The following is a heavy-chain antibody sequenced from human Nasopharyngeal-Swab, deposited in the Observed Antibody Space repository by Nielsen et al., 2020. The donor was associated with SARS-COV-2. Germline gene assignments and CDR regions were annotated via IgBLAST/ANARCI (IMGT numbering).Heavy chain of an antibody. J-gene: IGHJ6*02. Sequence: ASVKVSCKASGYTFTNYGISWVRQAPGQGLEWMGWISAFNGYTNYAQKFQGRVTMTTDTATSTAYMEFRSLRSDDTAVYYCAKEAGYCSGASCYSDSMSGMDVWGQGTTVTVSS. D-gene: IGHD2-15*01. V-gene: IGHV1-18*01. CDR3: AKEAGYCSGASCYSDSMSGMDV. CDR2: ISAFNGYT. CDR1: GYTFTNYG.